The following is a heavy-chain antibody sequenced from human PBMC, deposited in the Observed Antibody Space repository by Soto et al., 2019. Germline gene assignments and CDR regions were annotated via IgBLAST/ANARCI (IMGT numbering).Heavy chain of an antibody. CDR1: GFSLSHPRMG. CDR2: ISSNDEK. D-gene: IGHD6-19*01. V-gene: IGHV2-26*01. Sequence: QVTLKESGPVLMKPTETLTLTCTVSGFSLSHPRMGVSWIRQPPGKALEWLAHISSNDEKSYSTSLKTRLTISKDTSKSQVVLTMTNLDPVDTATYYCARTIAVAGRDGFDIWGQGTMVTVSS. J-gene: IGHJ3*02. CDR3: ARTIAVAGRDGFDI.